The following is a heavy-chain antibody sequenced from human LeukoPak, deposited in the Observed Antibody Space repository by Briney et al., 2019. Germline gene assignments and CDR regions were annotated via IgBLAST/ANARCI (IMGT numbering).Heavy chain of an antibody. CDR1: GGSISSYY. CDR3: ARDGYSGNDGL. Sequence: SETLSLTCAVSGGSISSYYWSWIRQPPGKGLEWIGHVSYSGSTNYNPSLKSRVTISVDTSKNQFSLKLSSVTAADTAVYYCARDGYSGNDGLWGQGTLVTVSS. J-gene: IGHJ4*02. D-gene: IGHD5-12*01. CDR2: VSYSGST. V-gene: IGHV4-59*01.